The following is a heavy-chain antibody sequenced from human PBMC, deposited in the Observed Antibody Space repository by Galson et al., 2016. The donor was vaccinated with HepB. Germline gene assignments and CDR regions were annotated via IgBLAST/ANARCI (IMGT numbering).Heavy chain of an antibody. D-gene: IGHD2-21*01. V-gene: IGHV3-74*01. CDR1: GFTFNSYW. CDR3: AKAKLVVGSAYEY. CDR2: ISSDGTSI. Sequence: SLRLSCAASGFTFNSYWMHWVRQAPGKGLVWVSRISSDGTSIIYADSVKGRFTISRDNAKNTLYLQMNSLRAEDTAVYYCAKAKLVVGSAYEYWGQGTLVTVSS. J-gene: IGHJ4*02.